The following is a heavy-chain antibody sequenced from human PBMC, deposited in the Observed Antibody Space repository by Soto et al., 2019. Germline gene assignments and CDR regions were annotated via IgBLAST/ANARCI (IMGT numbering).Heavy chain of an antibody. CDR3: AHRLSSHWLLPPYFDY. Sequence: QITLKESGPTLVKPTQTLTLTCTFSGFSLSTSGVGVGWIRQPPGKALEWLALIYWDDDKRYSPSLKSRLTITKDTSKNQVVLKMTNMDPVDTATYYCAHRLSSHWLLPPYFDYWGQGTLVTVSS. D-gene: IGHD3-9*01. CDR2: IYWDDDK. J-gene: IGHJ4*02. V-gene: IGHV2-5*02. CDR1: GFSLSTSGVG.